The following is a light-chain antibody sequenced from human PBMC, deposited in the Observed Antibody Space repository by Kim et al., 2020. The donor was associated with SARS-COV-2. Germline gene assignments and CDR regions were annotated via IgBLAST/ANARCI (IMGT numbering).Light chain of an antibody. Sequence: QSALTQPPSASGSPGQSVTISCTGTSSDVGGYNYVSWYQQHPGKAPKLMIYEVSKRPSGVPDRFSGSKSGNTASLTVSGLQAEDEADYYCSSYAGSNRGVFGGGTQLNVL. CDR1: SSDVGGYNY. J-gene: IGLJ3*02. CDR3: SSYAGSNRGV. CDR2: EVS. V-gene: IGLV2-8*01.